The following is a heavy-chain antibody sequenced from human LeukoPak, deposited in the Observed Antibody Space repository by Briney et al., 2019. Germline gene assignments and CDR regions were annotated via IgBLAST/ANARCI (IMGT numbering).Heavy chain of an antibody. D-gene: IGHD1-26*01. Sequence: SETLSVTSIDPGGSISGYYWSWIRQPLGKRLEWIGYIYYSGSTNYNPSLKSRVTISVDTSKNQFSLKLSSVTAADTAVYYCARQGRGQSGSYDYWGQGTLVTVSS. CDR2: IYYSGST. J-gene: IGHJ4*02. CDR1: GGSISGYY. V-gene: IGHV4-59*08. CDR3: ARQGRGQSGSYDY.